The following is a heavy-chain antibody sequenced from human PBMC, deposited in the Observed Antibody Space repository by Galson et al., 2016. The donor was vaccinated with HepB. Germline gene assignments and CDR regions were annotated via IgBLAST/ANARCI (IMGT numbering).Heavy chain of an antibody. CDR2: IWVDGSNK. CDR1: GFTFSNYG. Sequence: SLRLSCAASGFTFSNYGMHWVRQAPGKGLEWVAVIWVDGSNKYYADSVKCRFTISRDNSKNTLYLQMNSLRVEDTAVYYCARVSHGYNKLDYFYYGMDVWGQGTMVAVS. D-gene: IGHD5-24*01. J-gene: IGHJ6*02. CDR3: ARVSHGYNKLDYFYYGMDV. V-gene: IGHV3-33*01.